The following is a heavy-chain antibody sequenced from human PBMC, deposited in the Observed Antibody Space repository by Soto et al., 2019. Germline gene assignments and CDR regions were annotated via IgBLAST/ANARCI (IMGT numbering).Heavy chain of an antibody. CDR2: INPSGGST. J-gene: IGHJ6*03. V-gene: IGHV1-46*03. D-gene: IGHD1-20*01. CDR1: GYGLTIDF. Sequence: GSSVKVYCKAAGYGLTIDFMDWGLHNNEQGLEWMGIINPSGGSTSYAQKFQGRVTMTRDTSTSTVYMELSSLRSEDTAVYYCARDGRINGIRGVRYYMDVWGKGTTVTVSS. CDR3: ARDGRINGIRGVRYYMDV.